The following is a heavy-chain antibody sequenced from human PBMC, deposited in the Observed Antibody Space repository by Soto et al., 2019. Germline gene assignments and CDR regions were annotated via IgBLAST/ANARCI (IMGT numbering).Heavy chain of an antibody. CDR1: GYTFSRYG. CDR3: AKNGQPPYYYYGLDV. V-gene: IGHV1-18*01. CDR2: ISGYNGDT. Sequence: QGQLVQSGGEVKKPGASVKVSCKTSGYTFSRYGISWVRQALGQGLEWMGWISGYNGDTNYARKFQGRVTMTIDTSTSTAYMELRSLTSDDTAVYYCAKNGQPPYYYYGLDVWGQGTTVTVS. D-gene: IGHD2-8*01. J-gene: IGHJ6*02.